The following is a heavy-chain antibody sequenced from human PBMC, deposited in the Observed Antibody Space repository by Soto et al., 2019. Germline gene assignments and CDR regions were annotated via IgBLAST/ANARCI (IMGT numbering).Heavy chain of an antibody. V-gene: IGHV3-11*01. CDR3: ARTMVRGVMTLQHYYYMDV. J-gene: IGHJ6*03. CDR2: ISSSGSTI. CDR1: GFTFSDYY. Sequence: QVQLVESGGGLVKPGGSLRLSCAASGFTFSDYYMSWIRQAPGKGLEWVSYISSSGSTIYYADSVKGRFTISRDNAKNSLYLQMNSMRAEDTAVYYCARTMVRGVMTLQHYYYMDVWGKGTTVTVSS. D-gene: IGHD3-10*01.